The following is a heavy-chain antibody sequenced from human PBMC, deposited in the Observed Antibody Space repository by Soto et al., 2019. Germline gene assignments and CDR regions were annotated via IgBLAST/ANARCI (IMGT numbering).Heavy chain of an antibody. J-gene: IGHJ6*02. CDR3: ARDRGFFYCSGGSCYSVYGMDV. Sequence: GGSLRLSCAASGLTFSSYAMHWVRQAPGKGLEWVAVISYSSSNIYYADSVKGRFTISRDNAKNSLYLQMNSLRDEDTAVYYCARDRGFFYCSGGSCYSVYGMDVWGQGTTVTVSS. CDR2: ISYSSSNI. D-gene: IGHD2-15*01. CDR1: GLTFSSYA. V-gene: IGHV3-30-3*01.